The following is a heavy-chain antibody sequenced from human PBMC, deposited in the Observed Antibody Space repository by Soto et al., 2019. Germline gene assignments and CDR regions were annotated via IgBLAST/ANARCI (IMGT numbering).Heavy chain of an antibody. V-gene: IGHV4-31*03. CDR3: ARDQPYSSSPKFDP. Sequence: QVQLQESGPGLVKPSQTLSLTCTVSGGSISSGGYYWSWIRQHPGKGLEWIGYIYYSGSTYYNPSLKSRVTISVDTSKNHFSPKLSSVTAPDTAVYYRARDQPYSSSPKFDPWGQGTLVTVSS. D-gene: IGHD6-6*01. J-gene: IGHJ5*02. CDR1: GGSISSGGYY. CDR2: IYYSGST.